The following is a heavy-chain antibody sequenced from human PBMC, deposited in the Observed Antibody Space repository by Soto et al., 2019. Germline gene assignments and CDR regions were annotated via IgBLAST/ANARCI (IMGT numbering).Heavy chain of an antibody. CDR1: GGSISSYY. D-gene: IGHD6-19*01. V-gene: IGHV4-59*01. Sequence: PSETLSLTCTVSGGSISSYYWSWIRQPPGKGLEWIGYIYYSGSTNYNPSLKSRVTISVDTSKNQFSLKLSSVTAADTAVYYCARAGAVAGSPLYYYYGMDVWGQGTTITVSS. CDR3: ARAGAVAGSPLYYYYGMDV. J-gene: IGHJ6*02. CDR2: IYYSGST.